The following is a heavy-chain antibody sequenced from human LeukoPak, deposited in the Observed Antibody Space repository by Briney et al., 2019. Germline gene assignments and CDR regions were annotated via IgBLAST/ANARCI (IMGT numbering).Heavy chain of an antibody. CDR3: AKDSKIVGAPCRSYHYMDV. Sequence: GGSLRLSCAASGFTFSSYAMSWVRQAPGKGLEWVSAIRGSGDRTHYADSVKGRFTISRDNSKNTLYLQMNSLRAEDTAVYYCAKDSKIVGAPCRSYHYMDVWGKGTTVT. CDR1: GFTFSSYA. D-gene: IGHD1-26*01. J-gene: IGHJ6*03. CDR2: IRGSGDRT. V-gene: IGHV3-23*01.